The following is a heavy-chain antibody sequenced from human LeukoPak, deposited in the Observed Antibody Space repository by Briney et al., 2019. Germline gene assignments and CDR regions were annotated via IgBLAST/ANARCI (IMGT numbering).Heavy chain of an antibody. J-gene: IGHJ6*03. CDR3: ARDSLGLRYFDWLGGLYYYYMDV. CDR1: GSTFSSYA. Sequence: ASVKVSCKASGSTFSSYAISWVRQAPGQGLEWMGGIIPIFGTANYAQKFQGRVTITADKSTSTAYMELSSLRSEDTAVYYCARDSLGLRYFDWLGGLYYYYMDVWGKGTTVTVSS. V-gene: IGHV1-69*06. D-gene: IGHD3-9*01. CDR2: IIPIFGTA.